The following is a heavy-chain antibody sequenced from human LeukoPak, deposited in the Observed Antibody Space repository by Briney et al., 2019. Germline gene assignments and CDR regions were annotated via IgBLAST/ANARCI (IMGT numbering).Heavy chain of an antibody. CDR2: INPNSGGT. CDR3: ATPMVRGVDY. V-gene: IGHV1-2*02. J-gene: IGHJ4*02. D-gene: IGHD3-10*01. Sequence: GASVKVSCKASGYTFTGYYMHWVRQAPGQGLEWMGWINPNSGGTNYAQKFQGRVTMTRDTSASTAYMELSSLRSEDTAVYYCATPMVRGVDYWGQGTLVTVSS. CDR1: GYTFTGYY.